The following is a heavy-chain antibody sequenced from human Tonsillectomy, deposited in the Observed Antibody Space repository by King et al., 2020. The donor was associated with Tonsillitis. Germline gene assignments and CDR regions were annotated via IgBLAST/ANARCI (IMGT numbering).Heavy chain of an antibody. CDR3: AKDAAVVPAASVDAFDI. CDR2: IGCSGGNA. CDR1: GFTIRRYA. V-gene: IGHV3-23*04. Sequence: VQLVESGGGLVQPGGSLRLSCAASGFTIRRYAMSWVRQAPGSGLEWVSAIGCSGGNADYAASVKGRFTISRDNSKNTLCLQMNSLRAEETAIYNGAKDAAVVPAASVDAFDIWGQGTMVTVSS. J-gene: IGHJ3*02. D-gene: IGHD2-2*01.